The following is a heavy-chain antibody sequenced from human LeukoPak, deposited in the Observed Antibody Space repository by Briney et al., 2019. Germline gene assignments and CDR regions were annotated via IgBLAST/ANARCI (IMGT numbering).Heavy chain of an antibody. CDR3: ATGERMVRGDGVDY. Sequence: GGSLRLSCAASGITVSSNYMSWVRQAPGKGLEWVSVIYSGGSTYYADSVKGRFTISRDNSKNTLYLQMNSLRAEDTAVYFCATGERMVRGDGVDYWGQGTLVTVSS. D-gene: IGHD3-10*01. J-gene: IGHJ4*02. CDR2: IYSGGST. V-gene: IGHV3-66*01. CDR1: GITVSSNY.